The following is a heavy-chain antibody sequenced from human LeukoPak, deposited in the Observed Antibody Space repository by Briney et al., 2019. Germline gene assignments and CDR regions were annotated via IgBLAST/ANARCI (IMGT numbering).Heavy chain of an antibody. D-gene: IGHD1-7*01. V-gene: IGHV1-46*01. Sequence: ASVKVSCKASGYSFTGSYIHWVRQAPGQGPEWMGVINPSGSSTIYAQKFKGRVTMTKDTSTGTVYMDLSSLRSEDTAVYYCASTKASDWHLTASPLDFWGQGTLVFVSS. CDR3: ASTKASDWHLTASPLDF. CDR2: INPSGSST. CDR1: GYSFTGSY. J-gene: IGHJ4*02.